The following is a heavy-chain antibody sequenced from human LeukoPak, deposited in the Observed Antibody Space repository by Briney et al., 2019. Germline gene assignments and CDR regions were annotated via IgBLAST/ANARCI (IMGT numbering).Heavy chain of an antibody. J-gene: IGHJ4*02. V-gene: IGHV3-7*01. CDR1: GFTFSIFG. D-gene: IGHD3-10*01. Sequence: GGSLRLSCAASGFTFSIFGIHWVRQAPGKGLEWVANIKQDGSEKHYVDSVKGRFTISRDTTKNSLYLQMISLRADDTAVYYCARERTPKPYYGSGDYDRYFENWGQGTVVTVSS. CDR3: ARERTPKPYYGSGDYDRYFEN. CDR2: IKQDGSEK.